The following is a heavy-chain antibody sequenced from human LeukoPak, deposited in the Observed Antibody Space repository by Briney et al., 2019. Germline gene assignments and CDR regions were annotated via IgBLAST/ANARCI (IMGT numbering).Heavy chain of an antibody. CDR1: GGSISSSSYY. D-gene: IGHD5-24*01. J-gene: IGHJ4*02. CDR3: ARGGLQLGY. CDR2: IYYSGST. V-gene: IGHV4-39*01. Sequence: SETLSLTCTVSGGSISSSSYYWGWIRQPPGKGLEWIGSIYYSGSTYYNPSLKSRVTISVDTSKNQFSLKLSSVTAADTAVYYCARGGLQLGYWGQGTLVTVSS.